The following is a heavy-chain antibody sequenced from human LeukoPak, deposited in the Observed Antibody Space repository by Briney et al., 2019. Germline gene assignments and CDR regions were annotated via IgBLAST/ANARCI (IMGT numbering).Heavy chain of an antibody. Sequence: GTLRLSCAASGFIFSSYAMSWVRQAPGKGLEWVSAISGSGGSTYYADSVKGRFTISRDNSKNTLYLQMNSLRAEDTAVYYCAKSDCSGGSCRQDFDYWGQGTLVTVSS. J-gene: IGHJ4*02. CDR3: AKSDCSGGSCRQDFDY. CDR2: ISGSGGST. D-gene: IGHD2-15*01. V-gene: IGHV3-23*01. CDR1: GFIFSSYA.